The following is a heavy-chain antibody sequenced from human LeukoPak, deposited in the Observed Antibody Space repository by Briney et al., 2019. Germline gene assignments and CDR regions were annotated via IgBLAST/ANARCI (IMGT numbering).Heavy chain of an antibody. D-gene: IGHD2-2*01. Sequence: PGGSLRLSCAASGFTFSSYAMSWVRQAPGKGLEWVSAISGSGGSTYYADSVKGRFTISRDNSKNTLYLQMNSLRAEDTAVYYCAKPLCSSPSRHPGRYFQHWGKGTLVPVSS. CDR1: GFTFSSYA. CDR3: AKPLCSSPSRHPGRYFQH. V-gene: IGHV3-23*01. J-gene: IGHJ1*01. CDR2: ISGSGGST.